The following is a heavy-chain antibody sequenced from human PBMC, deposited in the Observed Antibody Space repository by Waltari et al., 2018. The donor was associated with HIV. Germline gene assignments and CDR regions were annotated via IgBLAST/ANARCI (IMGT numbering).Heavy chain of an antibody. CDR1: GYTCTDYY. CDR3: ASLAAAVYFDA. J-gene: IGHJ4*02. V-gene: IGHV1-69-2*01. D-gene: IGHD6-13*01. CDR2: VDPEDGET. Sequence: EVHFVQSGPDVNKPGATMKLSCAISGYTCTDYYIHWGREAPGQGLEWMGLVDPEDGETVYAEKFQDRLTISADTSTDTVYIELTGLRSDDTAIYYCASLAAAVYFDAWGQGSPLTVSS.